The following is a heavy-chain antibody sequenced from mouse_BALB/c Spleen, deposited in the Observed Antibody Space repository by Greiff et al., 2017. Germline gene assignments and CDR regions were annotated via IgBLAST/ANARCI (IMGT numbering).Heavy chain of an antibody. CDR2: ISYSGST. CDR3: ARWKGSSGSFDY. V-gene: IGHV3-8*02. J-gene: IGHJ2*01. CDR1: GDSITSGY. Sequence: EVKVVESGPSLVKPSQTLSLTCSVTGDSITSGYWNWIRKFPGNKLEYMGYISYSGSTYYNPSLKSRISITRDTSKNQYYLQLNSVTTEDTATYYCARWKGSSGSFDYWGQGTTLTVSS. D-gene: IGHD3-1*01.